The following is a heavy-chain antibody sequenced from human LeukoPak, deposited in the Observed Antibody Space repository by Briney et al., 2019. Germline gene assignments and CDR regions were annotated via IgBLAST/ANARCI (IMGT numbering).Heavy chain of an antibody. CDR1: GFTFSSYG. V-gene: IGHV3-30*02. J-gene: IGHJ4*02. CDR3: AKDRSYYYDSSGPTGFDY. CDR2: IRYDGSNK. D-gene: IGHD3-22*01. Sequence: GGSLRLSCAASGFTFSSYGMHWVRQAPGKGLEWVAFIRYDGSNKYYADSVKGRFTISRDNSKNTLYLQMNSLRAEDTAVYYCAKDRSYYYDSSGPTGFDYWGQGTLVTVSS.